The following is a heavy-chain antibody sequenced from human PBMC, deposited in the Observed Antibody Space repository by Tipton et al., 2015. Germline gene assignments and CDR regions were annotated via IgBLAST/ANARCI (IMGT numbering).Heavy chain of an antibody. CDR1: GGSFYTYY. Sequence: GLVKPSETLSLTCSLSGGSFYTYYGTWIRQPPGQGLEWIGEIYHSGTTNYNPSLRGRFTISLRTSKNQLSLKVDSLTAADTAIYYCARGGSPIIEMAYHHYGLDVWGQGTTVTVSS. CDR2: IYHSGTT. V-gene: IGHV4-34*01. D-gene: IGHD5-24*01. J-gene: IGHJ6*02. CDR3: ARGGSPIIEMAYHHYGLDV.